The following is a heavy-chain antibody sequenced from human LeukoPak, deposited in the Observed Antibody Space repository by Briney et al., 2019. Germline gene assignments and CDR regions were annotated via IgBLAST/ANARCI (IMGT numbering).Heavy chain of an antibody. CDR2: INPNSGAT. CDR1: GGTFSSYA. Sequence: ASVKVSCKASGGTFSSYAISWVRQAPGQGLEWMGWINPNSGATKYAQKFQGRVTMTRDTSISTAYMELSRLRSDDTAVYYCTTGYYNPDAFDIWGQGTMVTVSS. J-gene: IGHJ3*02. CDR3: TTGYYNPDAFDI. D-gene: IGHD3-9*01. V-gene: IGHV1-2*02.